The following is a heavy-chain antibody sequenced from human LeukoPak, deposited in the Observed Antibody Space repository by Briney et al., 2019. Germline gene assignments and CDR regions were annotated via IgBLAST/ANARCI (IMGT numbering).Heavy chain of an antibody. Sequence: GGSLRLSCAASGFTFSSYEMNWVRQAPGKGLEWVSYISSSGSTIYYADSVKGRFTISRDNAKNSLYLQMNSLRVEDTAVYYCASQSFARFDPWGQGTLVTVSS. D-gene: IGHD3-16*01. CDR2: ISSSGSTI. V-gene: IGHV3-48*03. CDR1: GFTFSSYE. J-gene: IGHJ5*02. CDR3: ASQSFARFDP.